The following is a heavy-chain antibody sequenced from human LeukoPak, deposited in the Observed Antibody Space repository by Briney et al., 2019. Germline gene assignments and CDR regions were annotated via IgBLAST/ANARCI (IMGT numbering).Heavy chain of an antibody. Sequence: GGSLRLSCAASGFPFNAYWMTWVRQAPGKGLEWVANIRQDGDTKYYVDSVKGRFTISRDNAMNSLYLQMNSLRAEDTAVYYCARVDGCSSTSCYGKSYFDYWGQGTLVTVSS. J-gene: IGHJ4*02. V-gene: IGHV3-7*01. CDR2: IRQDGDTK. CDR3: ARVDGCSSTSCYGKSYFDY. CDR1: GFPFNAYW. D-gene: IGHD2-2*01.